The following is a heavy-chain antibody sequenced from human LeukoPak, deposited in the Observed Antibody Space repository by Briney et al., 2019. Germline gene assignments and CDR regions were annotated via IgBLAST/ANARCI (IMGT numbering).Heavy chain of an antibody. CDR3: AKAPVTTCRGAFCYPFDY. D-gene: IGHD2-15*01. J-gene: IGHJ4*02. Sequence: GGSLRLSCAASGFTFSSYAMSWVRQAPGKGLEWVSGISGSGGSTYYADSVKGRFTISRDSSKNTLFLQMSRLRPEDAAVYYCAKAPVTTCRGAFCYPFDYWGLGTLVTVSS. CDR1: GFTFSSYA. V-gene: IGHV3-23*01. CDR2: ISGSGGST.